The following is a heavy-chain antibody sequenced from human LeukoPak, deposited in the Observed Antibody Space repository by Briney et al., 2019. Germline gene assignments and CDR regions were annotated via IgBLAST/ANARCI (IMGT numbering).Heavy chain of an antibody. CDR2: ISYGGSDK. CDR3: ARDGDIGAAGYYFDY. J-gene: IGHJ4*02. V-gene: IGHV3-30*04. Sequence: GGSLRLSCAVSGLTFRSYAVHWVRQAPGKGLEWVAVISYGGSDKYYADSVKGRFTISRDNSKNTLYLQMNSLRAEDTAVYYCARDGDIGAAGYYFDYWGQGILVTVSS. D-gene: IGHD6-13*01. CDR1: GLTFRSYA.